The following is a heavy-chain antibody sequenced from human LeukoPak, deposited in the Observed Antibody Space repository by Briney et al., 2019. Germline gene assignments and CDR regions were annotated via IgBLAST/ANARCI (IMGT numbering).Heavy chain of an antibody. CDR1: GFTFSSYS. D-gene: IGHD6-13*01. CDR3: AKCGWSSSSSFCSLSFDP. CDR2: ISGSGGST. J-gene: IGHJ5*02. V-gene: IGHV3-23*01. Sequence: GGSLRLSCAASGFTFSSYSMNWVRQAPGKGLEWVSAISGSGGSTYYADSVKGRFTISRDNSKNTLYLQMNSLRAEDTAVYYCAKCGWSSSSSFCSLSFDPWGQGTLVTVSS.